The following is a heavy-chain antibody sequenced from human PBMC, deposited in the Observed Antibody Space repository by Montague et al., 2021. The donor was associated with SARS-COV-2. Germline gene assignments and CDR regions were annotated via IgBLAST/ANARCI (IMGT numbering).Heavy chain of an antibody. CDR3: ARGNYDNSVHYPAYYFDD. V-gene: IGHV3-48*03. CDR2: INSGDITT. CDR1: GFTFCSYD. J-gene: IGHJ4*02. D-gene: IGHD3-22*01. Sequence: SLRLSCATSGFTFCSYDMNWVRQAPGKGLEWVSDINSGDITTYYAGSVKGRFTISRDNAKNSLYLQMNSLIAEDTAVYYCARGNYDNSVHYPAYYFDDWGQGTLVTVSS.